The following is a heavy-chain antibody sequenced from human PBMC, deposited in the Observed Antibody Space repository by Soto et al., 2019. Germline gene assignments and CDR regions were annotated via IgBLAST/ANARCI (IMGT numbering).Heavy chain of an antibody. D-gene: IGHD3-3*01. CDR3: ARELVFGVVIKTGYFDP. CDR2: IYYSGST. Sequence: KPSETLSLTCTVSGGSISSGDYYWSWIRQPPGKGLEWIGYIYYSGSTSYNPSLKSRLTISLDTSKNQFSLKLSSVTAADTAVYYCARELVFGVVIKTGYFDPWGQGTLVTVSS. J-gene: IGHJ5*02. V-gene: IGHV4-30-4*01. CDR1: GGSISSGDYY.